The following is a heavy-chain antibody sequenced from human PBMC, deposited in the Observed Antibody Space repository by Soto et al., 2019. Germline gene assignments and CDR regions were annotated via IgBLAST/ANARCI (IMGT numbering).Heavy chain of an antibody. Sequence: QVQLVQSGAEVRKPGSSVKVSCKASGGTFSRHAISWVRQAPGQGLEWMGGIIPIFGTANHAQKFQGRVTIIADESTSTVYMELSSLRSPDTAMYYCARGWGYDSNDYYYAYWGQGTLVIVS. CDR2: IIPIFGTA. V-gene: IGHV1-69*01. D-gene: IGHD3-22*01. CDR3: ARGWGYDSNDYYYAY. CDR1: GGTFSRHA. J-gene: IGHJ4*02.